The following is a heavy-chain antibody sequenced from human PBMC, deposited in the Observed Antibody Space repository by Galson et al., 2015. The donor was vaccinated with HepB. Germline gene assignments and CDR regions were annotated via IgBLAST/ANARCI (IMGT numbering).Heavy chain of an antibody. V-gene: IGHV3-49*04. CDR1: GFTFGDYA. CDR2: IRSKAYGGTT. J-gene: IGHJ5*02. CDR3: TRVSTYYDSSGYSLSA. D-gene: IGHD3-22*01. Sequence: SLRLSCAASGFTFGDYAMSWVRQAPGKGLEWVGFIRSKAYGGTTEYAASVKGRFTISRDDSKSIAYLQMNSLKTEDTAVYYCTRVSTYYDSSGYSLSAWGQGTLVTVSS.